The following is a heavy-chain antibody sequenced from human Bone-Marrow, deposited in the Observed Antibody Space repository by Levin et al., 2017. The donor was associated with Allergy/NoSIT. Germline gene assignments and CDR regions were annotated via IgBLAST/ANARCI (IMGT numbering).Heavy chain of an antibody. V-gene: IGHV3-9*01. Sequence: GGSLRLSCAASGFTFDHYAMYWVRQVPGKGLEWVAGLSWNRDSAGYADSVKGRFTISRDNAKNSLHLQMNSLRIEDTALYYCAKGAEQWLDGIDSWGQGTLVTVSS. CDR3: AKGAEQWLDGIDS. CDR2: LSWNRDSA. CDR1: GFTFDHYA. D-gene: IGHD6-19*01. J-gene: IGHJ4*02.